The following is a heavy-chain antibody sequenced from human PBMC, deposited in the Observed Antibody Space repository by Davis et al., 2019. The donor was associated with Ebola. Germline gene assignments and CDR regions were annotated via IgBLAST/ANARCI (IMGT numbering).Heavy chain of an antibody. CDR2: IYYSGST. D-gene: IGHD2-2*01. V-gene: IGHV4-39*02. J-gene: IGHJ6*02. CDR3: ARDVGVVPAAMTLDL. CDR1: GDSISSSSYY. Sequence: SETLSLTCTVSGDSISSSSYYWGWIRQPPGKGLEWIGSIYYSGSTYYNPSLKSRVTISVVTSKNQFSLKLSSVTAADTAIYYCARDVGVVPAAMTLDLWGPGTAVTVSS.